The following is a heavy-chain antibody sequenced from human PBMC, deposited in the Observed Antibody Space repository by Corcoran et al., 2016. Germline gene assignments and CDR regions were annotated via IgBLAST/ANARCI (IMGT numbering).Heavy chain of an antibody. Sequence: QLQLQESGPGLVKPSETLSLTCTVSGGSISSSSYYWGWIRQPPGKGLEWIGSIYYSGSTYYNPSLKSRVTISVDTSKNQFSLKLGSVTAADTAVYYCARDSGLYCSGGSCSPTFDYWGQGTLVTVSS. CDR2: IYYSGST. J-gene: IGHJ4*02. CDR3: ARDSGLYCSGGSCSPTFDY. V-gene: IGHV4-39*02. CDR1: GGSISSSSYY. D-gene: IGHD2-15*01.